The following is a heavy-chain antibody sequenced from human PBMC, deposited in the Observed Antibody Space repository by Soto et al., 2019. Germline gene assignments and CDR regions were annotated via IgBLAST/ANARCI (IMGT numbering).Heavy chain of an antibody. CDR1: GSSFTSYW. Sequence: GESLKISCKGSGSSFTSYWISWVRQMPGKGLEWMGRIDPSDSYTNYSPSFQGHVTISADKSISTAYLQWSSLKASDTAMYYCARPGAAAAGTYYYYGMDVWGQGTTVTSP. J-gene: IGHJ6*02. D-gene: IGHD6-13*01. CDR3: ARPGAAAAGTYYYYGMDV. V-gene: IGHV5-10-1*01. CDR2: IDPSDSYT.